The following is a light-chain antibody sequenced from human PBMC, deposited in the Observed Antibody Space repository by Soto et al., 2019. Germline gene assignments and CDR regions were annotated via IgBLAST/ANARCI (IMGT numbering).Light chain of an antibody. V-gene: IGLV8-61*01. CDR2: STN. J-gene: IGLJ2*01. CDR3: MLYLPSGIGV. Sequence: QAVVTQEPSFSVSPGGTVTLTCGLSSGSVSTSYYPSWYQQTPGQAPRTLIYSTNTRSSGVPDRFSGSILGNKAALTITGAQADDESDYYCMLYLPSGIGVFVGGTKLTVL. CDR1: SGSVSTSYY.